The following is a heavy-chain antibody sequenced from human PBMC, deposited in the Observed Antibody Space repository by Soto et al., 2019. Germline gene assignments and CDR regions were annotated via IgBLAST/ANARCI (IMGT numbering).Heavy chain of an antibody. CDR2: ITTSGVI. Sequence: GGSLRLSCSVSGFTFSSYAMHWVRRAPGKGLEYVSAITTSGVIYYAGSVKGRFTISRDNSKNTLYLQMSSLRAEDTAVYYCPPPIKAKRSDWAGYWGQGILVTVSS. D-gene: IGHD2-21*02. J-gene: IGHJ4*02. CDR1: GFTFSSYA. CDR3: PPPIKAKRSDWAGY. V-gene: IGHV3-64D*06.